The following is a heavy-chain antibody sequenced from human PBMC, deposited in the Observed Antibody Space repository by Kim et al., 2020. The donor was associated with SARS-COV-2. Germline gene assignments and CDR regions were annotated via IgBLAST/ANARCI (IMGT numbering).Heavy chain of an antibody. D-gene: IGHD3-10*01. J-gene: IGHJ4*02. CDR3: AKGTGKYYFDY. CDR2: ISGGGDST. CDR1: GFTFSSYG. V-gene: IGHV3-23*01. Sequence: GGSLRLSCAASGFTFSSYGMSWVRQAPGKGLEWVSAISGGGDSTYYTDSVKGRFSISRDNSKNTLYLQMTTLRADDTAVYYFAKGTGKYYFDYWGQGSLVTVSS.